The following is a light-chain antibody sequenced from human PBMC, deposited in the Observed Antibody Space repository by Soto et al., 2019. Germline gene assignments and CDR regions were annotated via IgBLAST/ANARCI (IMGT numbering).Light chain of an antibody. Sequence: EIVMTQSPATLSVSPGERATLSCRASQSVGSNLAWYQQKPGQAPRLLIYGASTRATGIPARFSGSGSGTEFTLTISSLNSEDFEIYFCQQYNNWPPDRTFGQGTKVEIK. CDR3: QQYNNWPPDRT. V-gene: IGKV3-15*01. CDR1: QSVGSN. CDR2: GAS. J-gene: IGKJ1*01.